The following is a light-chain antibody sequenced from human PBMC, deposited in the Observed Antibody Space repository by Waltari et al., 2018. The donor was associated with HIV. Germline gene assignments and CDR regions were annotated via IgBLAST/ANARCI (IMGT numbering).Light chain of an antibody. Sequence: SYELTQPTSVSVSPGQTARITCSGDDLPKHYATWDQQKPGQAPLLVIYKDNGRPSGIPERFSGSSSGTTVTLTISGVHTEDEADYYCQSADSTGSYPDVFGTGTKVTVL. CDR3: QSADSTGSYPDV. V-gene: IGLV3-25*03. CDR2: KDN. J-gene: IGLJ1*01. CDR1: DLPKHY.